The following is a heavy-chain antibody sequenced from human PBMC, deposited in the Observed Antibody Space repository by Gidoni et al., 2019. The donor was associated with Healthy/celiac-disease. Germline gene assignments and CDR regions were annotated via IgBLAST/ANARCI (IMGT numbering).Heavy chain of an antibody. CDR3: AKPRPDISWAKSQTDYYGMDV. D-gene: IGHD2-15*01. Sequence: QVQLVQSGAEVKKPGSSVKVSCKASGGTFSSYAISWVRQAPGQGLEWMGGIIPIFGTANYAQKFQGRVTITADESTSTAYMELSSLRSENTAVYYCAKPRPDISWAKSQTDYYGMDVWGQGTTVTVSS. V-gene: IGHV1-69*01. CDR2: IIPIFGTA. J-gene: IGHJ6*02. CDR1: GGTFSSYA.